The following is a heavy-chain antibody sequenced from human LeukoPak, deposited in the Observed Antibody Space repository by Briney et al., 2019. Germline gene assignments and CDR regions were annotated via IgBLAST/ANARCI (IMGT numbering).Heavy chain of an antibody. Sequence: PGGSLRLSCVAPGFIFSDHAFHWVRQSPDKGLEWVALIGSDGTKKYYADSVQGRFTVPRENSKNTLFLQMNTVRADDTAVYFCARQMTSTRLFDSWGQGTLVTVSS. CDR2: IGSDGTKK. V-gene: IGHV3-30*04. CDR3: ARQMTSTRLFDS. D-gene: IGHD5/OR15-5a*01. J-gene: IGHJ4*02. CDR1: GFIFSDHA.